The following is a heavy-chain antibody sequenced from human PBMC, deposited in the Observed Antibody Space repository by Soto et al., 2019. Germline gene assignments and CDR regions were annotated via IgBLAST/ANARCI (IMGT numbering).Heavy chain of an antibody. D-gene: IGHD1-1*01. CDR2: ITGDGSHT. V-gene: IGHV3-43*01. Sequence: EVQLVESGGVVVQPGGSLRLSCTASGFTFGEHSMSWVRQAPGKGLEWISLITGDGSHTYYAGSLRGRFSISRDNSKSSLYLQMNILKSEDSALYYCVKARTTTAWTFGNWGEGTLVTVSS. CDR1: GFTFGEHS. J-gene: IGHJ1*01. CDR3: VKARTTTAWTFGN.